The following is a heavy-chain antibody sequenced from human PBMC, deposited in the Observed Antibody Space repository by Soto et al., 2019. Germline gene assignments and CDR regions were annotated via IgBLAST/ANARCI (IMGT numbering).Heavy chain of an antibody. J-gene: IGHJ5*02. CDR2: ISYDGSNK. CDR3: AKDERAYCSGGSCHNWFDP. D-gene: IGHD2-15*01. Sequence: QVQLVESGGGVVQPGRSLRLSCAASGFTFSSYGMHWVRQAPGKGLEWVAVISYDGSNKYYADSVKGRFTISRDNSKNTLSRQMSSRRAEDTAVYYCAKDERAYCSGGSCHNWFDPWGQGTLVTVSS. V-gene: IGHV3-30*18. CDR1: GFTFSSYG.